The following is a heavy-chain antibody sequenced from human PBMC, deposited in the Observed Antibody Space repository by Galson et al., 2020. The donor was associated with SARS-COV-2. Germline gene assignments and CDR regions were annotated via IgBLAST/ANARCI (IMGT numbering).Heavy chain of an antibody. J-gene: IGHJ4*02. V-gene: IGHV3-15*01. CDR2: IKSKTDGGTT. D-gene: IGHD3-16*01. CDR1: GFTFSNAW. CDR3: TTDRVYDYVWGSYGVKDY. Sequence: GGSLRLSCAASGFTFSNAWMSWVRQPPGKGLEWVGRIKSKTDGGTTDYAAPVKGRFTISSDDSKNTLYLQMNSLKTEDTAVYYCTTDRVYDYVWGSYGVKDYWGQGTLVTVSS.